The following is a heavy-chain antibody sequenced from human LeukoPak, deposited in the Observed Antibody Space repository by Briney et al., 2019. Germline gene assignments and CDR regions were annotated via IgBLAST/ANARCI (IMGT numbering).Heavy chain of an antibody. J-gene: IGHJ3*02. CDR1: GGSVSSYY. V-gene: IGHV4-4*07. Sequence: ASETLSLTCTISGGSVSSYYWTWIRQPAGKGLEWIGRIYTSGSTNYNPSLKSRVTMSVDTSKNQFSLKLSSVTAADTAVYYCARDLVVVGGHRAFDIWGQGTMVTVSS. CDR3: ARDLVVVGGHRAFDI. CDR2: IYTSGST. D-gene: IGHD2-15*01.